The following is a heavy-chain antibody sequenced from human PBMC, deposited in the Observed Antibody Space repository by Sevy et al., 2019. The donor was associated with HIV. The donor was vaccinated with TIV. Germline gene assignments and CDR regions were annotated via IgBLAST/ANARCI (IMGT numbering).Heavy chain of an antibody. CDR1: GFTFDDYA. V-gene: IGHV3-9*03. CDR2: ISWNSGSI. CDR3: AKDSSSGGRGAFDI. J-gene: IGHJ3*02. D-gene: IGHD6-13*01. Sequence: GGSLRLSCAASGFTFDDYAMHWVRQAPGKGLEWVSGISWNSGSIGYADSVKGRFTISRDNAKNSLYLQMNSLRAEDMGLYYCAKDSSSGGRGAFDIWGQGTMVTVSS.